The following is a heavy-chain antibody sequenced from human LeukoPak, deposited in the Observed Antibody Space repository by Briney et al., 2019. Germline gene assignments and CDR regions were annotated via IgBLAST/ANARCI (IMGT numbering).Heavy chain of an antibody. V-gene: IGHV4-34*01. CDR1: GGSFSGYY. CDR2: INHSGST. D-gene: IGHD6-13*01. Sequence: SETLSLTCAVYGGSFSGYYWSWIRQPPGKGLEWIGEINHSGSTNYSPSLKSRVTISVDTSKNQFSLKLSSVTAADTAVYYCARGMSSRRIAAADYWGQGTLVTVSS. J-gene: IGHJ4*02. CDR3: ARGMSSRRIAAADY.